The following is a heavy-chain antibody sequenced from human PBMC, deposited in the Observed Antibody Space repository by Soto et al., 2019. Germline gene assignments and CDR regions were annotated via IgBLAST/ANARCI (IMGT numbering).Heavy chain of an antibody. CDR3: ASGYCSSTSCPHDY. V-gene: IGHV4-34*01. J-gene: IGHJ4*02. CDR1: GGSFSGYY. D-gene: IGHD2-2*01. Sequence: NPSETLSLTCAVYGGSFSGYYWSWIRQPPGKGLEWIGEINHSGSTNYNPSLKSRVTISVDTSKNQFSLKLSSVTAADTAVYYCASGYCSSTSCPHDYWGQGTLVTVSS. CDR2: INHSGST.